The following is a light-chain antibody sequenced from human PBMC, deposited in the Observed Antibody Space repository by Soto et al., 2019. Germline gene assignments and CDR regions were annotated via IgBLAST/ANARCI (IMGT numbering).Light chain of an antibody. CDR3: XQYNNWPPDRT. Sequence: EIVMTQSPATLSVSPGERATLSCRASQSVGSNLAWYQQKPGQAPRLLIYGASTRATGIPARFSGSGSGTEFTLTISSLQSEDFAIYFXXQYNNWPPDRTFGQGTKVEIK. J-gene: IGKJ1*01. CDR2: GAS. CDR1: QSVGSN. V-gene: IGKV3-15*01.